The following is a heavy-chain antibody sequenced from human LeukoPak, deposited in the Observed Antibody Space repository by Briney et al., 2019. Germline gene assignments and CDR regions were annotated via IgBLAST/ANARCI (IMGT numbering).Heavy chain of an antibody. J-gene: IGHJ5*02. CDR3: ARDHIAAAGINWFDP. CDR1: GGTFSSYA. V-gene: IGHV1-69*04. D-gene: IGHD6-13*01. CDR2: IIPILGIA. Sequence: SVKVSCKASGGTFSSYAISWVRQAPGQGLEWMGRIIPILGIANYAQKFQGRVTITADKSTSTAYMELSSLRSEDTAVYYCARDHIAAAGINWFDPWGQGTLVTVSS.